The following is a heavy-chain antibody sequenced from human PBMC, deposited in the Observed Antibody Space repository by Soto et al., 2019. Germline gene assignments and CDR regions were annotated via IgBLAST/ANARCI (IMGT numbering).Heavy chain of an antibody. CDR3: AKAVTLVRGINPYSYGLDV. V-gene: IGHV3-23*01. D-gene: IGHD3-10*01. CDR1: GFPFSSYV. J-gene: IGHJ6*02. Sequence: PGGSLRLSCAVSGFPFSSYVMTWVRQAPGKGLEWVSVISGGGGSTNYAEYVKGRFTISRDNSENTLNLQMNSLRAEDTAVYYCAKAVTLVRGINPYSYGLDVWGQGTTVTVSS. CDR2: ISGGGGST.